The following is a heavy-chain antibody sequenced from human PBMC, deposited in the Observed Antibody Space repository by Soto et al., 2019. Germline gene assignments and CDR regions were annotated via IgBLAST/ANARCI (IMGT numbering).Heavy chain of an antibody. CDR3: GGGPGGRSSGWFDY. CDR2: IYYSGST. CDR1: GGSFSGYS. D-gene: IGHD6-19*01. J-gene: IGHJ4*02. V-gene: IGHV4-34*11. Sequence: SETLSLTCAVYGGSFSGYSWNWIRQPPGKGLEWIGYIYYSGSTNYNPSLKSRFTISVDTYKNQFSQKLSSMPAAATAVYCCGGGPGGRSSGWFDYWGQGTLVTVSS.